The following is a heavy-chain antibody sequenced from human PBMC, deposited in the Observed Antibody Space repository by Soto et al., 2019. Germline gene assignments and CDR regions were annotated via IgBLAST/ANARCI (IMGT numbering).Heavy chain of an antibody. CDR1: GGAINSYY. Sequence: SETLDITCTVSGGAINSYYWTWIRQPAGKGLEWIGRIYSSGSTKYNPSLQSRVTMSLDTSKNQFSLRLTSVTAADTAVYYCARGQRFSDWFDPWGQGTLVTVS. D-gene: IGHD3-3*01. CDR2: IYSSGST. V-gene: IGHV4-4*07. CDR3: ARGQRFSDWFDP. J-gene: IGHJ5*02.